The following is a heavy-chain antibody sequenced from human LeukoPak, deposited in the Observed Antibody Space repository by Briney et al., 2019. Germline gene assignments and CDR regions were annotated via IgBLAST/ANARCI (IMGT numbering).Heavy chain of an antibody. CDR1: GGTFSSYA. J-gene: IGHJ5*02. Sequence: ASVKVSCKASGGTFSSYAISWVRQAPGQGLEWMGRINPNSGGTNYAQKFQGRVTMTRDTSISTAYMELSRLRSDDTAVYYCARLVPAAMRGRNWFDPWGQGTLVTVSS. CDR2: INPNSGGT. D-gene: IGHD2-2*01. V-gene: IGHV1-2*06. CDR3: ARLVPAAMRGRNWFDP.